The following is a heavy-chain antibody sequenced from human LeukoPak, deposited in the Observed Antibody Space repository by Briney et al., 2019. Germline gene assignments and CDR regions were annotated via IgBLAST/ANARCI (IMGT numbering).Heavy chain of an antibody. D-gene: IGHD6-13*01. CDR3: AKPQYDSSWYYFDY. Sequence: SETLSLTCTVSGGSIRGYFWTWIRQPPGKGLEWIGYIYYSGSTNYNPSLKSRVTIAVDTSKNQFSLRLNSVTAADTALYYCAKPQYDSSWYYFDYWGQGTLVTVSS. CDR2: IYYSGST. CDR1: GGSIRGYF. V-gene: IGHV4-59*01. J-gene: IGHJ4*02.